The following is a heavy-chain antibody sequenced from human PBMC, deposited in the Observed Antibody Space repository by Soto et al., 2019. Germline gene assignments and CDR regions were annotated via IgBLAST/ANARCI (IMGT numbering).Heavy chain of an antibody. CDR2: ISYRGST. J-gene: IGHJ4*02. D-gene: IGHD3-16*02. CDR1: GGSITSGDYY. V-gene: IGHV4-31*03. CDR3: ARSVRLGDLALRY. Sequence: QVQLQESGPGLVKPSQTLSLTCTVSGGSITSGDYYWSWIRQHPGKGLEWIGYISYRGSTYYNPYLQSRVTISVDTSKNQLSLKLRAVPAADTAVYYCARSVRLGDLALRYWGQGTLVTVSS.